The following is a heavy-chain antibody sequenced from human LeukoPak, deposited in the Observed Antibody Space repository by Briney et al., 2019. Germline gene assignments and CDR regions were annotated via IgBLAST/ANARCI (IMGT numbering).Heavy chain of an antibody. CDR1: GYTFTSYY. CDR3: ARVHGSAGTVY. V-gene: IGHV1-46*01. J-gene: IGHJ4*02. Sequence: SSVKVSCKASGYTFTSYYMHWVRQAPGQGLEWMGIINPSGGSTSYAQKFQGRVTMTRNTSISTAYMELSSLRSEDTAVYYCARVHGSAGTVYWGQGTLVTVSS. CDR2: INPSGGST. D-gene: IGHD6-13*01.